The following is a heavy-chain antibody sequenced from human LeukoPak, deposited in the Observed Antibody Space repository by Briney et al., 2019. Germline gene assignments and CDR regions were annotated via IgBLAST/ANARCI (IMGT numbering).Heavy chain of an antibody. J-gene: IGHJ4*02. Sequence: PGGSLRLSCATSGFTFSSYDMHWVRQATGKGLEWVSGIGTAGDTYYPGSVKGRFTISRENAKNSLYLQMNSLRAEDTALYYCAKDGQSEYYFDYWGQGTLVTVSS. CDR2: IGTAGDT. V-gene: IGHV3-13*01. CDR1: GFTFSSYD. CDR3: AKDGQSEYYFDY.